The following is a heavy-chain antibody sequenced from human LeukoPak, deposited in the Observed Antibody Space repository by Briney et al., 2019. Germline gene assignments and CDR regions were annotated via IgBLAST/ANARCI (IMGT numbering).Heavy chain of an antibody. Sequence: GGSLRLSCAASGFTFSSYAMHWVRQAPGKGLEWVAVISYDGSNKYYADSVKGRFTISRDNSKNTLYLQMNSLRAEDTAVYYCAKVESSSDYYYYYYYMDVWGKGTTVTVSS. V-gene: IGHV3-30*04. CDR2: ISYDGSNK. J-gene: IGHJ6*03. D-gene: IGHD6-6*01. CDR1: GFTFSSYA. CDR3: AKVESSSDYYYYYYYMDV.